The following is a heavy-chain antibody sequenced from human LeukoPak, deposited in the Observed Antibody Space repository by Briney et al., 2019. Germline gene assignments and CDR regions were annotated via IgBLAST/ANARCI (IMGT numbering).Heavy chain of an antibody. D-gene: IGHD6-19*01. CDR1: GGSISSYY. Sequence: SETLSLTCTVSGGSISSYYWSWIRQPPGKGLEWIGYIYYSGSTSYNPSLKSRVTISVDTSKNQFSLKLSSVTAADTAVYYCARLSGRGIAVASSHFDYWGQGTLVTVSS. CDR3: ARLSGRGIAVASSHFDY. V-gene: IGHV4-59*08. J-gene: IGHJ4*02. CDR2: IYYSGST.